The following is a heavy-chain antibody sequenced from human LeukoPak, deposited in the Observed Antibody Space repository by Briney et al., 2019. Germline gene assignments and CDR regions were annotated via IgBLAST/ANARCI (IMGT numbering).Heavy chain of an antibody. CDR3: AKDLSYYDSSGYYPGY. CDR2: TSYDGSNK. J-gene: IGHJ4*02. Sequence: GGSLRLSCAASGFTFSSYGMHWVRQAPGKGLEWVAVTSYDGSNKYYADSVKGRFTISRDNSKNTLYLQMNSLRAEDTAAYYCAKDLSYYDSSGYYPGYWGQGTLVTVSS. D-gene: IGHD3-22*01. CDR1: GFTFSSYG. V-gene: IGHV3-30*18.